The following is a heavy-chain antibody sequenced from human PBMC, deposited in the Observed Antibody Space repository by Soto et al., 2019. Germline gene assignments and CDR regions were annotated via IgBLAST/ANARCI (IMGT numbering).Heavy chain of an antibody. V-gene: IGHV1-69*18. Sequence: QVQLVQSGPDVREPGSSVKVSCRVSGGSFRHSAISWVRQAPGQGPVWLGKLIVMFGPGTYSPKFQDRVIITADESTSKAYLELKGLTSDHTATYYCVRERDDTVFGSEVGFDFWGQGTRITVS. J-gene: IGHJ4*02. CDR2: LIVMFGPG. D-gene: IGHD3-3*01. CDR3: VRERDDTVFGSEVGFDF. CDR1: GGSFRHSA.